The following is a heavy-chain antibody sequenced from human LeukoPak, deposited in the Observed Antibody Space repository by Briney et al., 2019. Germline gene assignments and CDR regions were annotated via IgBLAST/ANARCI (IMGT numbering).Heavy chain of an antibody. CDR3: ARDPFRIAVAGNVEYNWFDP. D-gene: IGHD6-19*01. CDR1: GYRFTSYG. V-gene: IGHV1-18*01. J-gene: IGHJ5*02. Sequence: ASVKVSCKASGYRFTSYGISWVRQAPGQGLEWMGWISAYNGNTNYAQKFQGRVTITADESTSTAYMELSSLRSEDTAVYYCARDPFRIAVAGNVEYNWFDPWGQGTLVTVSS. CDR2: ISAYNGNT.